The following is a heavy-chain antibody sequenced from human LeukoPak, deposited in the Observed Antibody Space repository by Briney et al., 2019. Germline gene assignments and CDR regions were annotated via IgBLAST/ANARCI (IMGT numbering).Heavy chain of an antibody. CDR1: GXSISNYY. D-gene: IGHD3-22*01. CDR3: ARSVFTTSSHPYFCDY. J-gene: IGHJ4*02. Sequence: SETLSLTCTVSGXSISNYYGSWIRQPPGKGLEWIGYIQYSGSTNYNPSLKSRVTISVDTSKNQFSLKLTSVTAADTAVYYCARSVFTTSSHPYFCDYWGQGILVTVSS. CDR2: IQYSGST. V-gene: IGHV4-59*01.